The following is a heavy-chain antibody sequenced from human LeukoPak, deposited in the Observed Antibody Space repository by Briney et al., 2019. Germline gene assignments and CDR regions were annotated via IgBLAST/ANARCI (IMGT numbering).Heavy chain of an antibody. J-gene: IGHJ4*02. CDR1: GFSLSTSGMC. CDR3: ARGSLEGGFDY. D-gene: IGHD3-16*01. Sequence: ESGPTLVNPTQTLTLTCTFSGFSLSTSGMCVGWIRQPPGKALEWLTLLCWDDDERYSPSLKTSLTITQDTSKNQVVLTITNVDPVDTATYYCARGSLEGGFDYWGQGALVIVSS. V-gene: IGHV2-5*02. CDR2: LCWDDDE.